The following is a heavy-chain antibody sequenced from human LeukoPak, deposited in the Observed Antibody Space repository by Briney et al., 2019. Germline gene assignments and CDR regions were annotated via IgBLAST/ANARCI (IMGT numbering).Heavy chain of an antibody. J-gene: IGHJ4*02. CDR2: IKQDGNEK. D-gene: IGHD5-18*01. CDR1: GFSFSSYE. V-gene: IGHV3-7*01. Sequence: GGSLRLSCAASGFSFSSYEMNWVRQAPGKGLEWVANIKQDGNEKYYVDSVKGRFTISRDNAKNSLYLQMNSLRAEDTAVYYCASGYNYGYLFDYWGQGTLVTVSS. CDR3: ASGYNYGYLFDY.